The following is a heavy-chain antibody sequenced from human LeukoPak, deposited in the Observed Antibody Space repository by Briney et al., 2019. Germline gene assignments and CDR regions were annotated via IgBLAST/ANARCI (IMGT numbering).Heavy chain of an antibody. V-gene: IGHV4-34*01. Sequence: SETLSLTCVVYGGSISGYYWSWIRQPPGKGLEWIGEINHGGSTNNNPSLTSRVTISVDTSKNQLSLKLRSVTAADTAVYYCARGRLGTMFRGGNFYYGLDVWGRGPTVTVSS. CDR2: INHGGST. CDR3: ARGRLGTMFRGGNFYYGLDV. J-gene: IGHJ6*02. D-gene: IGHD3-10*01. CDR1: GGSISGYY.